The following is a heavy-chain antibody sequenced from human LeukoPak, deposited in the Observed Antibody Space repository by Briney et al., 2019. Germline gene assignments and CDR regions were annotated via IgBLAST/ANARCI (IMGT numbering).Heavy chain of an antibody. CDR2: IKHSGGST. CDR1: GDILNDYH. D-gene: IGHD6-13*01. CDR3: ARDFSWSVDY. V-gene: IGHV1-46*02. Sequence: GASVKVSCTASGDILNDYHIHWVRPAPGQGLEWMGIIKHSGGSTTYAQKFQGRLIMTRDTSTGTVNMELSSLTSEDTAVYYCARDFSWSVDYWGQGALVTVTS. J-gene: IGHJ4*02.